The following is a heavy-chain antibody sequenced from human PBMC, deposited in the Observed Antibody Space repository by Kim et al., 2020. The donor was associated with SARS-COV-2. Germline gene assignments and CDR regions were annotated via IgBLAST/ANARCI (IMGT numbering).Heavy chain of an antibody. CDR3: ARGGLGYYGSGSYWYYYYGMDV. J-gene: IGHJ6*02. CDR1: GGSFSGYY. Sequence: SETLSLTCAVYGGSFSGYYWSWIRQPPGKGLEWIGEINHSGSTNYNPSLKSRVTISVDTSKNQFSLKLSSVTAADTAVYYCARGGLGYYGSGSYWYYYYGMDVWGQGTTVTVSS. V-gene: IGHV4-34*01. D-gene: IGHD3-10*01. CDR2: INHSGST.